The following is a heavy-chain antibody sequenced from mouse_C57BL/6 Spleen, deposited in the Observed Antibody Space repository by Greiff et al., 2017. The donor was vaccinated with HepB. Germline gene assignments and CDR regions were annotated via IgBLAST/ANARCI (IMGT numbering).Heavy chain of an antibody. V-gene: IGHV1-80*01. Sequence: VKLVESGAELVKPGASVKISCKASGYAFSSYWMNWVKQRPGKGLEWIGQIYPGDGDTNYNGKFKGKATLTADKSSSTAYMQLSSLTSEDSAVYFCARRGRLYYAMDYWGQGTSVTVSS. J-gene: IGHJ4*01. CDR3: ARRGRLYYAMDY. CDR1: GYAFSSYW. D-gene: IGHD3-2*02. CDR2: IYPGDGDT.